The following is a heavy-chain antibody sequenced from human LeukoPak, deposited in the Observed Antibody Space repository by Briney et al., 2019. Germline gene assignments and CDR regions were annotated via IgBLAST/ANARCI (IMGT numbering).Heavy chain of an antibody. CDR2: ISWDGGST. D-gene: IGHD4-17*01. CDR1: GFTFDDYA. J-gene: IGHJ4*02. V-gene: IGHV3-43D*03. Sequence: PGGSLRLSCAASGFTFDDYAMHWVRQAPGKGLEWVSLISWDGGSTYYADSVKGRFTISRDNSKNSLYLQMNSLRAEDTAVYYCARTSNYGDYYFDYWGQGTLVTVSS. CDR3: ARTSNYGDYYFDY.